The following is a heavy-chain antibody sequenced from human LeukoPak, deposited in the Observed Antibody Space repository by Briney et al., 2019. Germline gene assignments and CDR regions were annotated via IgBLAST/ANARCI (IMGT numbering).Heavy chain of an antibody. D-gene: IGHD6-19*01. CDR3: ARDTHTGYSSGTLDY. Sequence: ASVKVSCKASGYTFTSYYMHWVRQAPGQGLEWMGIINPSGGSTSYAQKSQGRVTMTRDTSTSTVYMELSSLRSEDTAVYYCARDTHTGYSSGTLDYWGQGTLVTVSS. V-gene: IGHV1-46*01. CDR2: INPSGGST. J-gene: IGHJ4*02. CDR1: GYTFTSYY.